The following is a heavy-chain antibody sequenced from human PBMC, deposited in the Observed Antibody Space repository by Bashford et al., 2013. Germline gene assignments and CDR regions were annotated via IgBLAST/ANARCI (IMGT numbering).Heavy chain of an antibody. Sequence: SSETLSLTCAVYGGSFSGYYWSWIRQPPGKGLEWIGEINHSGSTNYNPSLKSRVTISVDTSKNQFSLKLSSVTAADTAVYYCARVTYYYGSGSYYRPGDFDYWGQGTLVTVSS. D-gene: IGHD3-10*01. J-gene: IGHJ4*02. CDR3: ARVTYYYGSGSYYRPGDFDY. CDR1: GGSFSGYY. V-gene: IGHV4-34*01. CDR2: INHSGST.